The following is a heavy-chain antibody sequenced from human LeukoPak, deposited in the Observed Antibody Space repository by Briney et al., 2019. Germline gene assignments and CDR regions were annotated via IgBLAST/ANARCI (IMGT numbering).Heavy chain of an antibody. D-gene: IGHD3-16*01. CDR1: GFTFSDTW. CDR3: ATYTHWVAGDV. J-gene: IGHJ6*02. CDR2: MNQDGSEK. Sequence: GGSLRLSCAASGFTFSDTWMSWVRQAPGKGLEWVANMNQDGSEKDYVDSVKGRFTISRDNARNSLYLQMGSLRAEDTAVYYCATYTHWVAGDVWGQGTTVTVSS. V-gene: IGHV3-7*01.